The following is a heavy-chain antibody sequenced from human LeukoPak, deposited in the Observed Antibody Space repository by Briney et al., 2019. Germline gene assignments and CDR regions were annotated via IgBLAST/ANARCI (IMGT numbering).Heavy chain of an antibody. CDR2: INPNSDDT. V-gene: IGHV1-2*02. CDR3: ARDLQSSSGYYYVVGY. CDR1: GYTFTGYY. D-gene: IGHD3-22*01. J-gene: IGHJ4*02. Sequence: ASVKVSCKASGYTFTGYYMNWVRQAPGQGLEWMGWINPNSDDTNYAQKFQGRVTMTRDTSISTAYMELSRLRSDDTAVYYCARDLQSSSGYYYVVGYWGQGTLVTVSS.